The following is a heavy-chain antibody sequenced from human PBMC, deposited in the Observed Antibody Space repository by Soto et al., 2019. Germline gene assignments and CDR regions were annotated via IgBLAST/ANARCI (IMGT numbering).Heavy chain of an antibody. CDR1: GYTFTSYY. Sequence: ASVKVSCKASGYTFTSYYMHWVRQAPGQGLEWMGIINPSGGSTSYAQKLQGRVTMTRDTSTSTVYMELSSLRSEDTAVYYCARDSGYCSSTSCYPSFWFDPWGQGTLVTVSS. CDR3: ARDSGYCSSTSCYPSFWFDP. D-gene: IGHD2-2*01. J-gene: IGHJ5*02. V-gene: IGHV1-46*01. CDR2: INPSGGST.